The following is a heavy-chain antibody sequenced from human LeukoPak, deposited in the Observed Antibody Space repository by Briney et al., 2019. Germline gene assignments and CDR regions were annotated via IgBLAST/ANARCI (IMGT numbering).Heavy chain of an antibody. CDR2: IHPNSGGT. CDR1: AYTFTGYY. V-gene: IGHV1-2*02. J-gene: IGHJ4*02. Sequence: ASVKVSCKASAYTFTGYYMYWVRQAPGQGLEWMGWIHPNSGGTNYAQKFQGRVTMTRDTSISTVYMELSRLRSNDTAVYYCAREEGRCSSTSCSAPFNYWGQGTLVTVSS. D-gene: IGHD2-2*01. CDR3: AREEGRCSSTSCSAPFNY.